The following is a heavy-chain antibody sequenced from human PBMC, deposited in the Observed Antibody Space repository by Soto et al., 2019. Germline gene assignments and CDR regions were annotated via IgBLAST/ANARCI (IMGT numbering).Heavy chain of an antibody. CDR2: IYPGDSDT. J-gene: IGHJ6*02. V-gene: IGHV5-51*01. CDR1: GYSFTSYW. Sequence: PGESLKISCKGSGYSFTSYWIGWVRQMPGKGLEWMGIIYPGDSDTRYSPSLQGQVTISADKSISTAYLQWSSLKASDTAMYYCARLGYYDSSGYYYYYYGMDVWGQGTTVTVSS. D-gene: IGHD3-22*01. CDR3: ARLGYYDSSGYYYYYYGMDV.